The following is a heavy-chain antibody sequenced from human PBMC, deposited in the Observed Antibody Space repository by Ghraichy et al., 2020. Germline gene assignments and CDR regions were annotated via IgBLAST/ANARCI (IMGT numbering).Heavy chain of an antibody. CDR1: GYTFTGYY. CDR2: INPNSGGT. V-gene: IGHV1-2*02. Sequence: ASVKVSCKASGYTFTGYYMHWVRQAPGQGLEWMGWINPNSGGTNYAQKFQGRVTMTRDTSISTAYMELSRLRSDDTAMYYCARGWYDFWSGYGMDVWGQGTTVTVSS. J-gene: IGHJ6*02. D-gene: IGHD3-3*01. CDR3: ARGWYDFWSGYGMDV.